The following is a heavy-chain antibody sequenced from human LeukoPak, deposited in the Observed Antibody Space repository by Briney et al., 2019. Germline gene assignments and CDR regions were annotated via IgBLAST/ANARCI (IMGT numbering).Heavy chain of an antibody. CDR1: GFTFSSYA. CDR3: ARDSCSSTSCYGGYSFDY. D-gene: IGHD2-2*01. V-gene: IGHV3-30*04. J-gene: IGHJ4*02. CDR2: ISYDGSNK. Sequence: GGSLRLSCAASGFTFSSYAMHWVRQAPGKGLEWVAVISYDGSNKYYADSVKGRFTISRDNSKNTLYLQMNSLRAEDTAVYYCARDSCSSTSCYGGYSFDYWGLGTLVTVSS.